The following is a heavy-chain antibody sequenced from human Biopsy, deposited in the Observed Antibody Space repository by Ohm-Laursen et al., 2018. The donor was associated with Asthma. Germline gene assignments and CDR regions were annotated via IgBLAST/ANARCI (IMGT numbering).Heavy chain of an antibody. D-gene: IGHD3-10*01. Sequence: GASVKVSCKVSGYTFNSAGITWVRQAPGQGLEWMGWISVYNGNTKVAQKLQDRVTMTTDTSTSTAYMELRSLRSDDTAVYFCARAVDYSHYYGIDVWGQGTTVTVS. V-gene: IGHV1-18*01. CDR3: ARAVDYSHYYGIDV. J-gene: IGHJ6*02. CDR1: GYTFNSAG. CDR2: ISVYNGNT.